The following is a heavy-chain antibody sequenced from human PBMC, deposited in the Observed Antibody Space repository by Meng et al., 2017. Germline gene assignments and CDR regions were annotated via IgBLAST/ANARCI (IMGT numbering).Heavy chain of an antibody. CDR2: IYHSGST. CDR3: ARDGRSWD. V-gene: IGHV4-4*03. CDR1: GASCGRSNW. J-gene: IGHJ4*02. Sequence: QEPGPGRGQSLGTLSLTCPLPGASCGRSNWWSWVRQPPGKGLEWIGEIYHSGSTNYNPSPKSRVTISVDKSKNQFSLKLSSVTAADTAVYYCARDGRSWDWGQGTLVTVSS. D-gene: IGHD5-24*01.